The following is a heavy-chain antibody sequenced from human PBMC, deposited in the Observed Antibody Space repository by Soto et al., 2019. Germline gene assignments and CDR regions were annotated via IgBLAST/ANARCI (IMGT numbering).Heavy chain of an antibody. CDR1: GYSISSGYY. D-gene: IGHD3-10*01. J-gene: IGHJ6*02. CDR3: ARVGGYGMDV. Sequence: PSQTLSLTCAVSGYSISSGYYWGWIRQPPGKGLEWIGSIYHSGRTYYNPSLKSRVTISVDTSKNQFSLKLSSVTAADPAVYYCARVGGYGMDVWGQGTTVTVSS. V-gene: IGHV4-38-2*01. CDR2: IYHSGRT.